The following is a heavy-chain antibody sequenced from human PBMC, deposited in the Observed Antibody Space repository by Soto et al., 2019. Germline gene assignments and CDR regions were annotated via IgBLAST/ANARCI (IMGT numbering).Heavy chain of an antibody. CDR3: ASSSDGSTAYYPDAFDI. J-gene: IGHJ3*02. V-gene: IGHV4-4*02. Sequence: PSETLSLSCAVSGGSISNNYWWSWVRQSPGKGLVWIGEISHRGTINYNPSLKSRVTISVDKSKNQLSLKLSSVTAADTAMYYCASSSDGSTAYYPDAFDIWGQGTMVTVSS. CDR1: GGSISNNYW. CDR2: ISHRGTI. D-gene: IGHD3-22*01.